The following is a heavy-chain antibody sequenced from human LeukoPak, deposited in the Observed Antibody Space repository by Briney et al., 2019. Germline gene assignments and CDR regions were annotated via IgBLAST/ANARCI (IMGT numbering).Heavy chain of an antibody. CDR2: IFAAGNT. CDR3: AKNGPGGYYFEN. D-gene: IGHD3-16*01. CDR1: GFTVSNNF. J-gene: IGHJ4*02. V-gene: IGHV3-53*01. Sequence: PGGSLRLSCEASGFTVSNNFMSWVRQAPGTGLEWVSMIFAAGNTYYADSVEGRVTISRDNSKNTLYLQMNSLRVEDTAVYYCAKNGPGGYYFENWGQGTLVTVSS.